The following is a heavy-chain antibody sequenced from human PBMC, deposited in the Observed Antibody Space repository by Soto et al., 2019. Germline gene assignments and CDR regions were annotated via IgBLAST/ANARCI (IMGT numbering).Heavy chain of an antibody. CDR1: GGSFSGYY. CDR3: ARGRYCSSTSCYRPPSVYYYYGMDV. D-gene: IGHD2-2*01. CDR2: INHSGST. V-gene: IGHV4-34*01. Sequence: SETLSLTCAVYGGSFSGYYWSWIRQPPGKGLEWIGEINHSGSTNYNPSLKSRVTISVDTSKNQFSLKLSSVTAADTAVYYCARGRYCSSTSCYRPPSVYYYYGMDVWGQGTTVTVSS. J-gene: IGHJ6*02.